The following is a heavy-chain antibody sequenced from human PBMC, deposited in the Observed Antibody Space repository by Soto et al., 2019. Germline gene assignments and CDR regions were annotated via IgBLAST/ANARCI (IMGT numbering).Heavy chain of an antibody. CDR1: GFTFASYA. J-gene: IGHJ4*02. V-gene: IGHV3-23*01. CDR3: AKFWVLTMGLDY. D-gene: IGHD3-3*01. Sequence: EVQLLESGGDLVQPGKSLRLSCVASGFTFASYAMTWVRQAPGKGLEWVSFITGSGGRTDYADSVKGRFTISRDNSKNTLYLQMNSLRAEDTAVYYCAKFWVLTMGLDYWGQGTLVTISS. CDR2: ITGSGGRT.